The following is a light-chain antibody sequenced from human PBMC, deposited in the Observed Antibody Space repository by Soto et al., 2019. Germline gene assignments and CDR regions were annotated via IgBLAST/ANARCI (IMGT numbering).Light chain of an antibody. CDR2: DVA. CDR1: SNDLGLYNY. V-gene: IGLV2-11*01. Sequence: QSALTQPRSVSGSPGQSVTISCTGTSNDLGLYNYVTWYQQHPGEAPKLVMYDVAQRPAGVSDRLSGDKSGKTAYLTISGLQADDEATYYRCSYAGSDALVFGSGTKVTV. J-gene: IGLJ1*01. CDR3: CSYAGSDALV.